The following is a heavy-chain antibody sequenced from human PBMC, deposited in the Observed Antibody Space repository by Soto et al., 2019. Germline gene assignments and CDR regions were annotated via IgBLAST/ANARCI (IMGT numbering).Heavy chain of an antibody. CDR1: GASITGSSY. CDR3: XRGMTPPGAPAWYYFDS. Sequence: SETLSLTCTVSGASITGSSYWSWIRQPAGKGLEWIGRFSLSGTTSYNPPLRSRVTMSADVSKNQFSLRLTSVTAADTALYYCXRGMTPPGAPAWYYFDSWGQGTLVTVSS. V-gene: IGHV4-4*07. D-gene: IGHD2-8*02. J-gene: IGHJ4*02. CDR2: FSLSGTT.